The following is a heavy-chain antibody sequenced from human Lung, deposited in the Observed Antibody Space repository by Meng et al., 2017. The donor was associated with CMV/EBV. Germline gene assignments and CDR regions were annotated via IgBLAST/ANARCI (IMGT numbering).Heavy chain of an antibody. CDR1: GYTFTGYY. V-gene: IGHV1-2*02. CDR2: INPDRGGT. D-gene: IGHD6-6*01. J-gene: IGHJ4*02. CDR3: AKAAYSSFARGGYYFDN. Sequence: GESLKISCKASGYTFTGYYIHWVRQAPGQGLVWMGWINPDRGGTDYPQKFQGRVTMTRDTSISTAYMELTRLTSDDTAVYYCAKAAYSSFARGGYYFDNWGQGTLVTVSS.